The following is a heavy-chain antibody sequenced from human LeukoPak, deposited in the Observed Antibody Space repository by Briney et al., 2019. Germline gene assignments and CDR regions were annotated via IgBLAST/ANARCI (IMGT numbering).Heavy chain of an antibody. CDR1: GFTLSSYA. D-gene: IGHD3-10*01. J-gene: IGHJ6*04. CDR3: AKNLGSGSYYNVDYYYYGMDV. CDR2: ISGSGGST. V-gene: IGHV3-23*01. Sequence: GGSLRLSCAASGFTLSSYAMSWVRQAPGKGLEWVSAISGSGGSTYYADSVKGRFTISRDNSKNTLYLQMNSLRAEDTAVYYCAKNLGSGSYYNVDYYYYGMDVWGKGTTVTVSS.